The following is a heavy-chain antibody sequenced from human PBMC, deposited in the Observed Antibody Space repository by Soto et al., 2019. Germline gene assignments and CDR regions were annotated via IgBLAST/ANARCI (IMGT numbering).Heavy chain of an antibody. CDR1: GFTFSSYG. CDR2: ISYDGINK. V-gene: IGHV3-30*03. CDR3: ARSVYNWNGGFFDY. D-gene: IGHD1-1*01. Sequence: QVQLVESGGGVVQPGRSLRLSCAASGFTFSSYGMHWVRQAPGKGLEWVAGISYDGINKYYADSEKGRFTSSRDTYKNPTYPHMNSLRAEATAVYYCARSVYNWNGGFFDYWGQGTLVTVSS. J-gene: IGHJ4*02.